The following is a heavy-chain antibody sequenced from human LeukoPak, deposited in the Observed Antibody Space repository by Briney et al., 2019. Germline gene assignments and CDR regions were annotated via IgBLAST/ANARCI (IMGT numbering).Heavy chain of an antibody. D-gene: IGHD3-16*01. J-gene: IGHJ4*02. CDR2: TIPIRGMT. CDR1: GYTFTGHY. Sequence: SVKVSCKASGYTFTGHYIRWVRQAPGQGLEWMGRTIPIRGMTNYAQKFQGRVTITADTSTSTAYMELSSLTSEDTAVYFCARGPYDGTFYFDSWGQGTLVIVSS. CDR3: ARGPYDGTFYFDS. V-gene: IGHV1-69*04.